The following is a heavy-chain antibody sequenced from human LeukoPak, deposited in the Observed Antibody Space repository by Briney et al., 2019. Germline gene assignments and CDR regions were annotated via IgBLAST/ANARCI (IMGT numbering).Heavy chain of an antibody. V-gene: IGHV1-2*02. J-gene: IGHJ5*02. D-gene: IGHD6-13*01. CDR1: GYTVTGYY. Sequence: ASVKVSCKASGYTVTGYYMHWVRQAPGQGLEWMGWISPNSGGTNYSQKFQGRVTMTRDTSISTAYMELSRLRSDDTAVYYCAREHSWDANWFDPWGQGTLVTVSS. CDR2: ISPNSGGT. CDR3: AREHSWDANWFDP.